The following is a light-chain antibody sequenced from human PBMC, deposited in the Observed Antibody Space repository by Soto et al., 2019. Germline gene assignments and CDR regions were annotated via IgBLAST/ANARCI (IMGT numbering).Light chain of an antibody. V-gene: IGKV3-20*01. CDR3: QQYGNLPLT. CDR2: GAS. CDR1: QSVSSNY. J-gene: IGKJ4*01. Sequence: EIVLTQSPGILSLSPGERATLSCRASQSVSSNYLAWHQQKPGQAPRLVIYGASSRATGIPDRFSGSGSGTDFTLTISRLEPEEFAVYYCQQYGNLPLTFGGGTKVEVK.